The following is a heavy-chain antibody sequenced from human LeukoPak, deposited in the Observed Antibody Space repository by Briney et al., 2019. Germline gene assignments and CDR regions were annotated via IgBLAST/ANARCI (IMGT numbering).Heavy chain of an antibody. V-gene: IGHV1-2*02. CDR3: ARYSSWDAFDI. CDR1: GYTFTGYY. J-gene: IGHJ3*02. CDR2: INPNSGGT. Sequence: GASVTVSFKASGYTFTGYYIHWVRQAPGQGLEWMGWINPNSGGTNYAQKFQGRVTMTRDTSISTAYMELSRLRSDDTAVYYCARYSSWDAFDIWGQGTMVTVSS. D-gene: IGHD3-22*01.